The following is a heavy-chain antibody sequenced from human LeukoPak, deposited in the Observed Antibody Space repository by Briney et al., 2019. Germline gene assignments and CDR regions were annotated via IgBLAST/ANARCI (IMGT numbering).Heavy chain of an antibody. CDR3: ASDQLRLVVREVTDDY. CDR1: GFTFSDYY. CDR2: ISSSGSTI. V-gene: IGHV3-11*01. J-gene: IGHJ4*02. D-gene: IGHD3-10*01. Sequence: GGSLRLSCAASGFTFSDYYMSWIRQAPGKGLEWVSYISSSGSTIYYADSVKGRFTISRDNAKNSLYLQMNSLRAEDTAVYYCASDQLRLVVREVTDDYWGQGTLVTVSS.